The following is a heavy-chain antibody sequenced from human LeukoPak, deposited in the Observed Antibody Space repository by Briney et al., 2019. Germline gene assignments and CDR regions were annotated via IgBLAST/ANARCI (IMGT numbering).Heavy chain of an antibody. CDR3: AKGTRQFHSSGWYAEFDY. J-gene: IGHJ4*02. D-gene: IGHD6-19*01. CDR1: GFNFDDYG. V-gene: IGHV3-20*04. CDR2: VNWSGSST. Sequence: GGSLRLSCAASGFNFDDYGMTWVRQAPGRGLEWVSGVNWSGSSTNYADSVKGRFTISRDSATNSLYLQMNSLRAEDTALYYCAKGTRQFHSSGWYAEFDYWGQGTLVTVSS.